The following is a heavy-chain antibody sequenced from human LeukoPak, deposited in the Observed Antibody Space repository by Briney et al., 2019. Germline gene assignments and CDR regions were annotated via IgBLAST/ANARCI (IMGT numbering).Heavy chain of an antibody. CDR2: ISYDGSNK. Sequence: GGSLRLSCAASGFTFSSYWMSWVRQAPGKGLEWVAVISYDGSNKYYADSVKGRFTISRDNSKNTLYLQMNSLRAEDTAVYYCAKSDPPIDYWGQGTLVTVSS. CDR1: GFTFSSYW. J-gene: IGHJ4*02. CDR3: AKSDPPIDY. V-gene: IGHV3-30*18.